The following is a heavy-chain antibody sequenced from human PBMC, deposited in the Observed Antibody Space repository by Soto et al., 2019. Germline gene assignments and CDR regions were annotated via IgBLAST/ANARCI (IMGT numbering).Heavy chain of an antibody. V-gene: IGHV4-59*01. CDR1: GGSIIIYY. Sequence: VSGGSIIIYYSNWIRQPPWKGLEWIGYVHYIGTTSYNPAIKSRVTISLATYKNQFSLTLRSVTSSDTAIYYCSRRWSGTDFWGQGTLVTVSX. CDR2: VHYIGTT. CDR3: SRRWSGTDF. D-gene: IGHD1-1*01. J-gene: IGHJ4*02.